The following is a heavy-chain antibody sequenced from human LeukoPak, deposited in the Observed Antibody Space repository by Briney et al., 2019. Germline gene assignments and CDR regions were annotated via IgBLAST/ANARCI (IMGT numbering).Heavy chain of an antibody. CDR2: ISGSGGST. J-gene: IGHJ4*02. V-gene: IGHV3-23*01. CDR1: GFTFSSYA. CDR3: AKDSEFEWFPN. Sequence: GGSLRLSCAASGFTFSSYAMGWVRQAPGKGLEWVSAISGSGGSTYYADSAKGRFTISRDNSKNTLYLQMNSLRAEDTAVYYCAKDSEFEWFPNWGQGTLVTVSS. D-gene: IGHD3-9*01.